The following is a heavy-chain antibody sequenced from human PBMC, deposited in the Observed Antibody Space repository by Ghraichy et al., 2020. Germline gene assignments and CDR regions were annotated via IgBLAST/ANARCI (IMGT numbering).Heavy chain of an antibody. D-gene: IGHD3-16*01. J-gene: IGHJ4*02. CDR2: LSANAYRT. V-gene: IGHV3-23*01. Sequence: GGSLRLSCAASGFSFSNYDMSWVRRAPGKGLEWISGLSANAYRTNYADSVKGRFTISRDNSKSTLYLQMNSLRADDTAVYYCTKGWGDYWGQGTLLTVSS. CDR1: GFSFSNYD. CDR3: TKGWGDY.